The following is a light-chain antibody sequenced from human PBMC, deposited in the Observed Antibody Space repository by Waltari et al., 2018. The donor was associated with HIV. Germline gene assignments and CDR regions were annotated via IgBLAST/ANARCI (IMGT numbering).Light chain of an antibody. J-gene: IGLJ3*02. CDR2: DVS. Sequence: QSALTQPRSVSGSPGQSVTISCTGTSSDVGGYNYVSWYQHHPGQAPKLMIYDVSRRPSGVPDRFSGSKSDNPASLTISGLQAEDEADYYCCSYAGTYTWVFGGGTKLTVL. V-gene: IGLV2-11*01. CDR1: SSDVGGYNY. CDR3: CSYAGTYTWV.